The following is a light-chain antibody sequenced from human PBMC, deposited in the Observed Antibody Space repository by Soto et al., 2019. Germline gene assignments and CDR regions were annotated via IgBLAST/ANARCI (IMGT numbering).Light chain of an antibody. Sequence: EIVLTQSPATLSLSPGERATLSCRASQSVSSYLAWYQQKPGQAPRLLIYDASNRATGIPARFSGSGSGTDFTLTISSLEPEDFAVYYCQQRSNWPPGFTFGPGTTVDIK. CDR2: DAS. CDR1: QSVSSY. CDR3: QQRSNWPPGFT. J-gene: IGKJ3*01. V-gene: IGKV3-11*01.